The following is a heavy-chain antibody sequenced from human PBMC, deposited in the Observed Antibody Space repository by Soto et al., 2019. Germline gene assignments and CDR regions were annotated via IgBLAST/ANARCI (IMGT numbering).Heavy chain of an antibody. D-gene: IGHD3-3*01. CDR2: MNPNSGNT. J-gene: IGHJ4*02. Sequence: ASVKVSCKASGYTFTSYDINWVRQATGQGLEWMGWMNPNSGNTSYAQKFQGRVTMTRDTSMSTAYMELRSLRSDDTAVYYCERAYLGYYDFWSGYYRFDYWGQGTLVTVSS. CDR1: GYTFTSYD. CDR3: ERAYLGYYDFWSGYYRFDY. V-gene: IGHV1-8*01.